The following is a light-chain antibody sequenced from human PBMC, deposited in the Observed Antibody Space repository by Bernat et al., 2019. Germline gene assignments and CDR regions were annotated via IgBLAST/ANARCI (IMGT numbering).Light chain of an antibody. CDR2: AVA. Sequence: QSALTQPASVSGSPGQSITISCIGTSSDIGSYNYVSWYQQHPGKAPNLLIYAVANRPSGVSNRFSASKSGNTASLTISELQAEDESDYYCSSYTRSATYVFGTGTKVTVL. V-gene: IGLV2-14*03. J-gene: IGLJ1*01. CDR1: SSDIGSYNY. CDR3: SSYTRSATYV.